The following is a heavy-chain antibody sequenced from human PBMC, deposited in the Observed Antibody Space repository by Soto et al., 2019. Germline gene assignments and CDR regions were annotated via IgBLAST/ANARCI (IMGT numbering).Heavy chain of an antibody. Sequence: EVQLLESGGGLVQPGGSLRLSCAASGFTFSSYAMSWVRQAPGKGLEWVSAIGVSGDTTYYADSVKGRFTISRDNSQNPLYLQMGSLGAEEAAVYYCAEVRKVGELRSLYWGQGTLVTVSS. CDR1: GFTFSSYA. D-gene: IGHD3-10*01. CDR2: IGVSGDTT. J-gene: IGHJ4*02. CDR3: AEVRKVGELRSLY. V-gene: IGHV3-23*01.